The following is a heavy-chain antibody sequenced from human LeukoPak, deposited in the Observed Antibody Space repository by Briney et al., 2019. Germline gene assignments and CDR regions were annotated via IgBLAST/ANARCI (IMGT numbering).Heavy chain of an antibody. CDR3: ARVWLSAYYFDY. Sequence: PSETLSLTCTVSGYSISSGYYWGWIRQPPGKGLEWIGSIYHSGSTYYNWSLKSRVTISVDTSKNQFSLKLNSVTAADTAVYYCARVWLSAYYFDYWGQGILVTVSS. CDR1: GYSISSGYY. J-gene: IGHJ4*02. D-gene: IGHD3-9*01. CDR2: IYHSGST. V-gene: IGHV4-38-2*02.